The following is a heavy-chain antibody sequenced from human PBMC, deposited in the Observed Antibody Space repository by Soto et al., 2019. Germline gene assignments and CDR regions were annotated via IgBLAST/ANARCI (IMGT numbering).Heavy chain of an antibody. V-gene: IGHV4-61*08. J-gene: IGHJ5*02. D-gene: IGHD3-10*01. Sequence: PSETLSLTCAVSGGSISSGGYSWSWIRQPPGKGLEWIGYIYYSGSTNYNPSLKSRVTISVDTSKNQFSLKLSSVTAADTAVYYCARGYGSGSSRWFDPWGQGTLVTVSS. CDR1: GGSISSGGYS. CDR2: IYYSGST. CDR3: ARGYGSGSSRWFDP.